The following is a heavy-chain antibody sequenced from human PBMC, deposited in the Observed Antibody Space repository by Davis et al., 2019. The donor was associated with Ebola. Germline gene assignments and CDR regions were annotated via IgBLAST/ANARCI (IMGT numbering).Heavy chain of an antibody. CDR3: AKVRYYYGMDV. Sequence: SLKISCAASGFTFSSYSMNWVRQAPGKGLEWVSGISWNSGSIGYADSVKGRFTISRDNAKNSLYLQMNSLRAEDTALYYCAKVRYYYGMDVWGKGTTVTVSS. CDR1: GFTFSSYS. J-gene: IGHJ6*04. V-gene: IGHV3-9*01. CDR2: ISWNSGSI.